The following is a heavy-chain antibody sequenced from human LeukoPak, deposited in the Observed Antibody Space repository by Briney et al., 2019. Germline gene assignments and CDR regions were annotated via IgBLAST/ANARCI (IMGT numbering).Heavy chain of an antibody. CDR1: GGSVSSGSYY. Sequence: PSETLSLTCTVSGGSVSSGSYYWSWIRQPPGKRLEWIGYIYYTGSTNYNSSLKSRVSVSVDTSKNHFSLNLSSVTAADTAVYYCVRSGPYWNYHGMDVWGQGTTVTVSS. D-gene: IGHD2-8*02. J-gene: IGHJ6*02. CDR2: IYYTGST. V-gene: IGHV4-61*03. CDR3: VRSGPYWNYHGMDV.